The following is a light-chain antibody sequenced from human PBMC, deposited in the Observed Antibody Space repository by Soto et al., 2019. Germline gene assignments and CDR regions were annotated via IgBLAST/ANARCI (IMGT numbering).Light chain of an antibody. V-gene: IGKV3-11*01. Sequence: EIVLTQSPATLSLSPGERATLSCRASQCVSSYLAWYQQKPGQAPRLLIYDASNRATGIPARFSGSGSGSEFSLTISSLEPEDFSLYYCQQRSNWRITFGQGTRLEIK. CDR1: QCVSSY. CDR2: DAS. CDR3: QQRSNWRIT. J-gene: IGKJ5*01.